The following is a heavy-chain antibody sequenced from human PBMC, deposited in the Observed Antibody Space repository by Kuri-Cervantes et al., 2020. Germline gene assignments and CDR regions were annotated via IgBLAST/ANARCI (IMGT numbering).Heavy chain of an antibody. J-gene: IGHJ6*02. CDR3: AKDFPRPKDGRYYYGMDV. Sequence: GESLKIYCAASGFTFSSYGMHWVRQAPGKGLEWVAVISYDGSNKYYADSVKGRFTISRDNSKNTLYLQMNSLRAEDTAVYYCAKDFPRPKDGRYYYGMDVWGQGTTVTVSS. CDR1: GFTFSSYG. CDR2: ISYDGSNK. V-gene: IGHV3-30*18.